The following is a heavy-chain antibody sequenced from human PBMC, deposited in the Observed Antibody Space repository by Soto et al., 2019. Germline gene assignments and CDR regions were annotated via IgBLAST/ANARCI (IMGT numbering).Heavy chain of an antibody. CDR2: IYPGDSDT. V-gene: IGHV5-51*01. CDR3: ARLEVRWSSGYPGPFDY. Sequence: PGESLKISCKGSGYSFTSYWIGWVRQMPGKGLEWMGIIYPGDSDTRYSPSFQGQVTISADKSISTAYLQWSSLKASDTAMYYCARLEVRWSSGYPGPFDYWGQGTLVTVSS. D-gene: IGHD3-22*01. J-gene: IGHJ4*02. CDR1: GYSFTSYW.